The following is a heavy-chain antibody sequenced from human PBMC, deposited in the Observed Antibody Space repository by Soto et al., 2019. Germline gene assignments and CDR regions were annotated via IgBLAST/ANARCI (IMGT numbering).Heavy chain of an antibody. Sequence: QVQLQESGRGLVKPSETLFLTCTVSGVSVSTDGYYWSWIRQPPGKGVEWIGYIYYSGSTNYNPSLYNRVTSSLATSKNPCSLKLTSVTAADTAIYYCSRVNRLAPVATYYRHSMDVCGQVTTLTVSS. CDR2: IYYSGST. J-gene: IGHJ6*02. V-gene: IGHV4-61*08. CDR1: GVSVSTDGYY. D-gene: IGHD5-12*01. CDR3: SRVNRLAPVATYYRHSMDV.